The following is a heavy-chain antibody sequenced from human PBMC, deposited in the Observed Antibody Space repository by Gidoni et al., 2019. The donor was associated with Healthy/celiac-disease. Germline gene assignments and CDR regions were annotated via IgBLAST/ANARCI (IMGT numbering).Heavy chain of an antibody. J-gene: IGHJ4*02. CDR3: AKGIMTTANY. D-gene: IGHD4-17*01. V-gene: IGHV3-30*18. CDR2: ISYDGSNK. Sequence: QVQLVESGGGVVQPGRSLRLSCAASGFTFSSYGMHWVRQAPGKGLEWVAVISYDGSNKYYADSVKGRFTISRDNSKNTLYLQMNSLRAEDTAVYYCAKGIMTTANYWGQGTLVTVSS. CDR1: GFTFSSYG.